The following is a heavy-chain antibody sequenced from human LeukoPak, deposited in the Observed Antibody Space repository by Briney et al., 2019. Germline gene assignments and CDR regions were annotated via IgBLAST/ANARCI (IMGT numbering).Heavy chain of an antibody. CDR2: IKQDGSEK. D-gene: IGHD6-19*01. V-gene: IGHV3-7*03. CDR1: GFTFSSYW. J-gene: IGHJ6*02. Sequence: GGSLRLSCAASGFTFSSYWMSWVRQAPGKGLEWVANIKQDGSEKYYVDSVKGRLTISRDNAKNSLYLQMNSLRAEDTAVYYCAREYSSGWYYYYYGMDVWGQGTTVTVSS. CDR3: AREYSSGWYYYYYGMDV.